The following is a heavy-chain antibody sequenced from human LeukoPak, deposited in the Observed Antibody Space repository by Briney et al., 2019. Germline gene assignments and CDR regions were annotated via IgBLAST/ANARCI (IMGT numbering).Heavy chain of an antibody. CDR2: ISYDGSNK. J-gene: IGHJ3*01. Sequence: GGSLRLSCAASGFTFSSYAMHWVRQAPGKGLEWVAVISYDGSNKYYADSVKGRFTISRDNSKNTLYLQMNSLRAEDTAVYYCARGDGGNHAFDFWGQGTMVTVSS. CDR3: ARGDGGNHAFDF. V-gene: IGHV3-30*04. CDR1: GFTFSSYA. D-gene: IGHD2-21*01.